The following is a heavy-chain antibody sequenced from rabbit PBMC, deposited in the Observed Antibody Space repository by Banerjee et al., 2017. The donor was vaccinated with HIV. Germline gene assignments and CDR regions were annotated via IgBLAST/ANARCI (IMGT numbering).Heavy chain of an antibody. Sequence: QEQLEESGGDLVKPEGSLTITCTASGFSFSNNYYMCWVRQAPGKGLEWIACIYAGSSGSTYYASWAKGRFTISKTSSTTVTLQMTSLTAADTATYFCARDLAGVIGWNFNLWGQGTLVTVS. CDR1: GFSFSNNYY. D-gene: IGHD4-1*01. CDR2: IYAGSSGST. J-gene: IGHJ4*01. CDR3: ARDLAGVIGWNFNL. V-gene: IGHV1S45*01.